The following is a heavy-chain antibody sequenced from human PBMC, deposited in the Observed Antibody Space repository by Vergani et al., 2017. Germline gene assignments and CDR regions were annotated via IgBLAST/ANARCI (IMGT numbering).Heavy chain of an antibody. J-gene: IGHJ6*02. CDR2: INPNSGGT. Sequence: QVQLVQSGAEVKKPGASVKVSCKASGYTFTGYYMHWVRQAPGQGLEWMGWINPNSGGTNYAQKFQGRVTMTRDTSISTAYMELSSLRSEDTAVYYCARGNGGKLHYYSYYGMDVWGQGTTVTVSS. CDR1: GYTFTGYY. D-gene: IGHD2-8*01. V-gene: IGHV1-2*02. CDR3: ARGNGGKLHYYSYYGMDV.